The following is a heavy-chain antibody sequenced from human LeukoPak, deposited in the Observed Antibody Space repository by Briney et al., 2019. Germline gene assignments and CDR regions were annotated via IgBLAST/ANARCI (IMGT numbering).Heavy chain of an antibody. J-gene: IGHJ4*02. CDR3: ARAEYTSKLDY. D-gene: IGHD6-13*01. V-gene: IGHV1-2*02. CDR1: GYTFTDYY. Sequence: ASVKVSGRASGYTFTDYYMHWVRQAPGQGLEWMGWINPNSGGTNYAQKFQGRVTMTRDTSISTAYMELSSLRSDDTAAYYCARAEYTSKLDYWGQGALVTVSS. CDR2: INPNSGGT.